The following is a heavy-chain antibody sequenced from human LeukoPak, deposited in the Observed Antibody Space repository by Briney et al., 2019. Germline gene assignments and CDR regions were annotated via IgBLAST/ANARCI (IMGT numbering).Heavy chain of an antibody. CDR3: ARGGTFGSGSYLNLDV. J-gene: IGHJ6*04. D-gene: IGHD3-10*01. Sequence: HPGGSLRLSCAASGFTFSSYGMHWVRQAPGKGLEWVAFIRYDGSNKYYADSVKGRFTISRDNAKNSLDLQMNSLRAEDTAVYSCARGGTFGSGSYLNLDVWGKGITVTVSS. CDR2: IRYDGSNK. V-gene: IGHV3-30*02. CDR1: GFTFSSYG.